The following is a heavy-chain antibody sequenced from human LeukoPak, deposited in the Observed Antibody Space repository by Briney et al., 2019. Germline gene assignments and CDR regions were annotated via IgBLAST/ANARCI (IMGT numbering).Heavy chain of an antibody. CDR2: INTDGSIT. CDR3: ASLGTLVP. V-gene: IGHV3-74*03. J-gene: IGHJ5*02. D-gene: IGHD3-9*01. CDR1: GFTVSNYY. Sequence: PGGSLRLSCAVSGFTVSNYYMSWVRQAPGKGLVWVSRINTDGSITTYADSVKGRFTISRDNAKNTLYLQMNSLRDEDTAVYYCASLGTLVPWGQGTLVTVSS.